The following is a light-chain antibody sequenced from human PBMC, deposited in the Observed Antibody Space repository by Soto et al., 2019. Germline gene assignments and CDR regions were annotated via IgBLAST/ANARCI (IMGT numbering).Light chain of an antibody. CDR3: SSYAGSNKLL. CDR2: EVS. V-gene: IGLV2-8*01. CDR1: SNDIGTYNY. Sequence: QSALTQPPSASGSPGQSVTISCTGTSNDIGTYNYVSWYQQHPGKAPKLMIFEVSKRPSGVPDRFSGSKSGNTASLTVSGLQADDEADYYCSSYAGSNKLLFGGGTKLTVL. J-gene: IGLJ2*01.